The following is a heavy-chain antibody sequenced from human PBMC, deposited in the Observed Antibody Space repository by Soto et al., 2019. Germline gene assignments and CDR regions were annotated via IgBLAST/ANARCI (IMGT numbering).Heavy chain of an antibody. J-gene: IGHJ4*02. CDR2: ISAYNGNT. D-gene: IGHD3-22*01. V-gene: IGHV1-18*01. Sequence: QVQLVQSGAEVKQPGASVKVSCKASGYTFTSYGITWVRQAPGQGLEWMGWISAYNGNTNYAHKLQGRVTMTTDTSTSRAYRALRSLRADDTAVYYCARGPTSYYDSSGYYKSFDYWGQGTLVTVAS. CDR1: GYTFTSYG. CDR3: ARGPTSYYDSSGYYKSFDY.